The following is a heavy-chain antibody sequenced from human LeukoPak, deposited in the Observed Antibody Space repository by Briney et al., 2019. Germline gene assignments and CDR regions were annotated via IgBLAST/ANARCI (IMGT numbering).Heavy chain of an antibody. CDR1: GFTVSSNY. CDR3: ARVYLKAAFDI. D-gene: IGHD2/OR15-2a*01. V-gene: IGHV3-66*02. CDR2: IYSGVST. J-gene: IGHJ3*02. Sequence: GGSLRLSCAASGFTVSSNYMSWVRQAPGKGLEWVSVIYSGVSTYYADSVKGRFTISRDNSKNTLYLQMNSLRAEDTAVYYCARVYLKAAFDIWGQGTMVNVSS.